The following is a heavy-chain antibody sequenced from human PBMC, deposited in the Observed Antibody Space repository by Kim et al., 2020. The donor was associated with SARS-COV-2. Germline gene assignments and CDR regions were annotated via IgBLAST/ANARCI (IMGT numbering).Heavy chain of an antibody. J-gene: IGHJ5*02. D-gene: IGHD1-1*01. Sequence: YNTSLKSRVTISVDTSKNQFSLKLSSVTAADTAAYYCAREGLEHTGWFDPWGQGTLVTVSS. CDR3: AREGLEHTGWFDP. V-gene: IGHV4-59*01.